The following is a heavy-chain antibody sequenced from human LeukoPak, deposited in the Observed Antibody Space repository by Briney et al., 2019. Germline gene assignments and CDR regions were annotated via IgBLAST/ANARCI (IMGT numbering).Heavy chain of an antibody. CDR1: GFTFSIYA. CDR2: ITATTRST. CDR3: AKDPNGDYVGAFDF. V-gene: IGHV3-23*01. J-gene: IGHJ3*01. D-gene: IGHD4-23*01. Sequence: PGGSLRLSCAGSGFTFSIYAMHWVRQAPGKGLEWVSPITATTRSTSYADSVKGRFTISRDNSKRTLYLQMNSLRVEDTAMYYCAKDPNGDYVGAFDFWGQGTLVSVSS.